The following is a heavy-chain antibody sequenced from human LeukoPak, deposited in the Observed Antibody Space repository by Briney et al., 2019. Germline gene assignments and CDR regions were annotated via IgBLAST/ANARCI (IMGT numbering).Heavy chain of an antibody. CDR3: ARSLLYGDYFGY. J-gene: IGHJ4*02. CDR2: INAGNGNT. V-gene: IGHV1-3*03. D-gene: IGHD4-17*01. CDR1: GYTFTGYY. Sequence: ASVKVSCKASGYTFTGYYMHWVRQAPGQRLEWMGWINAGNGNTKYSQEFQGRVTITRDTSASTAYMELSSLRSEDMAVYYCARSLLYGDYFGYWGQGTLVTVSS.